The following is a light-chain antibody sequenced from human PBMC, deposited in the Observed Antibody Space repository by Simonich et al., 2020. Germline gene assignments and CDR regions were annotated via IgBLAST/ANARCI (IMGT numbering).Light chain of an antibody. CDR1: SGSVSTSYY. CDR3: VLYMGSGNWV. V-gene: IGLV8-61*01. Sequence: QTVVTQEPSFSVSPGGTVTLTCGLSSGSVSTSYYHSWYQQTPGQAPRTLFDSTNTRSSGVPVRFSGSSRGNKAALTITGAQADDESDYYCVLYMGSGNWVFGGGTKLTVL. J-gene: IGLJ3*02. CDR2: STN.